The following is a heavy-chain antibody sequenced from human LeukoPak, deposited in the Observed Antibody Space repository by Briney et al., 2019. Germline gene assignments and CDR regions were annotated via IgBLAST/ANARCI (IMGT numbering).Heavy chain of an antibody. Sequence: PSETLSLTCTVSGRSISSYYWSWIRQPPGKGLEWIGYIYYSGSTYYNPSLKSRVTISVDTSKNQFSLKLSSVTAADTAVYYCARHGYYYDSSGYWSFDYWGQGTLVTVSS. CDR3: ARHGYYYDSSGYWSFDY. V-gene: IGHV4-59*08. CDR1: GRSISSYY. D-gene: IGHD3-22*01. CDR2: IYYSGST. J-gene: IGHJ4*02.